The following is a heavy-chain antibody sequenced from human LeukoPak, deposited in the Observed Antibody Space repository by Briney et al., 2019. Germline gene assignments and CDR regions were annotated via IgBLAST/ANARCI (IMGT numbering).Heavy chain of an antibody. CDR3: ARDFLDYDFWSGFPD. V-gene: IGHV3-7*01. D-gene: IGHD3-3*01. CDR1: GFTINSYW. J-gene: IGHJ4*02. Sequence: GGSLRLSCVASGFTINSYWMNWVRQAPGKGLEWVANIKQDGSEKKYVDSVKGRFTISRDNAKNSLYLQMKSLRAEDTAVYYCARDFLDYDFWSGFPDWGQGTRVTVSS. CDR2: IKQDGSEK.